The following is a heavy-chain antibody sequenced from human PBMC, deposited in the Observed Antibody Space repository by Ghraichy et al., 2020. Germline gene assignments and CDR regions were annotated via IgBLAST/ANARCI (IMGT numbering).Heavy chain of an antibody. CDR2: IYYTGST. CDR3: ASPGIRASAFDP. Sequence: SETLSLTCSVFGVSMTSYYWNWIRQPPGKGLEWIGYIYYTGSTSYSSSLESRVTMSVDTSKNQFSLKLTSVTAADTAVYYCASPGIRASAFDPWGQGTLVTVSS. V-gene: IGHV4-59*01. J-gene: IGHJ5*02. CDR1: GVSMTSYY. D-gene: IGHD1-14*01.